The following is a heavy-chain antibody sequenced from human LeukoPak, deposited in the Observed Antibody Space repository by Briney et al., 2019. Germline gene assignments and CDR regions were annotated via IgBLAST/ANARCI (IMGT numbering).Heavy chain of an antibody. CDR1: GGSISSYY. Sequence: SETLSLTCTVSGGSISSYYWGWIRQPPGKGLEWIGSIYYSGSTYYNPSLKSRVTISVDTSKNQFSLKLSSVTAADTAVYYCARVNWSGYDFRGAFDIWGQGKTVTVSS. CDR3: ARVNWSGYDFRGAFDI. J-gene: IGHJ3*02. CDR2: IYYSGST. D-gene: IGHD5-12*01. V-gene: IGHV4-39*01.